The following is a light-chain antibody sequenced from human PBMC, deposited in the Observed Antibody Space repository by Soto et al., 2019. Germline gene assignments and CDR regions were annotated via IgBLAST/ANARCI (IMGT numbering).Light chain of an antibody. CDR1: QSVSSY. CDR3: QQRSSWPLT. Sequence: EIVLTQSPATLSLSPGERATLSCRASQSVSSYLAWYQQKPGQTPRLLIYDASNSAAGIPARFSGSGSGTDFTLTIISLEPEDFAVYYCQQRSSWPLTFGQGTKLEIK. CDR2: DAS. V-gene: IGKV3-11*01. J-gene: IGKJ2*01.